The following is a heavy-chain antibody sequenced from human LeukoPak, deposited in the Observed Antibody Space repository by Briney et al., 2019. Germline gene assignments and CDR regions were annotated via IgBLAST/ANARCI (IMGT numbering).Heavy chain of an antibody. CDR2: INHSGST. D-gene: IGHD2-15*01. J-gene: IGHJ4*02. Sequence: SETLSLTCAVYGGSFSGYYWSWIRQPPGKGLEWIGEINHSGSTNYNPSLKSRVTISVDTSKNQFSLKLSSVTAADTAVYYCARGGGYCSGGSCFASFDYWGQGTLVTVSS. CDR1: GGSFSGYY. CDR3: ARGGGYCSGGSCFASFDY. V-gene: IGHV4-34*01.